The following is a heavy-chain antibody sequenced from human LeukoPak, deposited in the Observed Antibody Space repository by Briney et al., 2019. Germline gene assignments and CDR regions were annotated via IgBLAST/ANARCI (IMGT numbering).Heavy chain of an antibody. CDR1: GYTFTGYY. CDR2: INPHSGDT. D-gene: IGHD3-10*01. Sequence: ASVKVSCKTSGYTFTGYYMHWVRQAPGQGLEWMGWINPHSGDTDYAQKFQGRVTMTRDTSISTAYMELSRLRSDDTAVYYCARVDTYFHFDYWGQGTLVTVSS. J-gene: IGHJ4*02. CDR3: ARVDTYFHFDY. V-gene: IGHV1-2*02.